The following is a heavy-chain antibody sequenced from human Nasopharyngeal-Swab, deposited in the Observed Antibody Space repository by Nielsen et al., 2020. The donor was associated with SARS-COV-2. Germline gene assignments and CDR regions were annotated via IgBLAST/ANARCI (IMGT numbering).Heavy chain of an antibody. V-gene: IGHV3-33*08. CDR2: IWYDGTFQ. CDR1: GFTFNTYG. Sequence: GESLKISCAASGFTFNTYGMHWVRQAPGKGLEWVANIWYDGTFQYYADSVKGRFTISRDNSKNTLYLQMNTLRAEDTAVYFCARGSSLLSFDYWGQGTLVTVSS. D-gene: IGHD2-15*01. CDR3: ARGSSLLSFDY. J-gene: IGHJ4*02.